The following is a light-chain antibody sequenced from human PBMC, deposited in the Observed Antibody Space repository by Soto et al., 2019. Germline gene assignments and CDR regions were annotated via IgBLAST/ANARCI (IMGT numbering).Light chain of an antibody. CDR2: DVS. V-gene: IGKV1-5*01. CDR1: QSISTW. CDR3: QQYHLYST. J-gene: IGKJ1*01. Sequence: DIQMTQSPSTLSASVGDRVTITCRASQSISTWLAWYQQKPGKAPKLLIYDVSTLASGVPSRFSGSASGTEFTLTISNLESDDFASYYCQQYHLYSTFGQGTKVDIK.